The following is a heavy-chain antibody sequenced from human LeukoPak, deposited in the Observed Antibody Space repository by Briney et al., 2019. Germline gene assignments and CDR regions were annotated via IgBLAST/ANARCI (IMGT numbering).Heavy chain of an antibody. Sequence: ASVKVSCKASGYTFTGYYMHWVRQAPGQGLGCMVWINPKSGGTNYAQKFQGRVTLTRDPSISTAYMELSRLRSDDTAVYYCAVITMVRGVFDYWGQGTLVTVSS. V-gene: IGHV1-2*02. J-gene: IGHJ4*02. D-gene: IGHD3-10*01. CDR2: INPKSGGT. CDR1: GYTFTGYY. CDR3: AVITMVRGVFDY.